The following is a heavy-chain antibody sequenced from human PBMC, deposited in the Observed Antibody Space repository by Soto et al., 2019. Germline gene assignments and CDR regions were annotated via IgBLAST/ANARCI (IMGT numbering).Heavy chain of an antibody. CDR3: AKGRSTVTTMYDYAMAV. V-gene: IGHV3-23*01. J-gene: IGHJ6*02. CDR2: ISGSGGST. CDR1: GFTFSSYA. D-gene: IGHD4-17*01. Sequence: EVQLLESGGGLVQRGGSLRLSCAASGFTFSSYAMSWVRQAPGKGLEWASAISGSGGSTDYADSVKGRFTISRDNSKNTLYLQMNSLRAEDTAVYSCAKGRSTVTTMYDYAMAVWGQGTTVTVSS.